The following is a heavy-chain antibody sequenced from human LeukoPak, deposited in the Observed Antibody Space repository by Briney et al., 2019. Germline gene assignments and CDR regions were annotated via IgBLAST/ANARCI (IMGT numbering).Heavy chain of an antibody. J-gene: IGHJ3*02. Sequence: GGSLRLSSAASGFTFINHSMSWVRQAPGKGLEWVSGISGPGGSTYYADSVRGRFTISRDKSKNTLYLQMNSLRGEDTALYYCAKDSWSFHDAFDIWGQGTMVTVSS. D-gene: IGHD2-21*01. CDR3: AKDSWSFHDAFDI. CDR1: GFTFINHS. V-gene: IGHV3-23*01. CDR2: ISGPGGST.